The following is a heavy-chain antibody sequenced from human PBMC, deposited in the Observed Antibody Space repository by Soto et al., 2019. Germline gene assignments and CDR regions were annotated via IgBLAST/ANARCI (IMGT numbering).Heavy chain of an antibody. J-gene: IGHJ4*01. V-gene: IGHV2-5*02. CDR3: XXXXXTIXGVVHFDY. Sequence: QITLKESGPTLVKPTQTLTLTCTFSGFSLSTSGVGVGWIRQPPGKALEWLALIYWDDDKRYSPSLKSRLTXXXDXSXXXXXXXXXXXXXXXXXXXXXXXXXXTIXGVVHFDYXXXGXXVTVSX. CDR1: GFSLSTSGVG. CDR2: IYWDDDK. D-gene: IGHD3-3*01.